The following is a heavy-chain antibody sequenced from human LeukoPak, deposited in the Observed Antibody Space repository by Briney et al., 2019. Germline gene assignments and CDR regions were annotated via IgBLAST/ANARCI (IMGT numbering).Heavy chain of an antibody. CDR1: GYTFTSYG. Sequence: AASVKVSCKASGYTFTSYGISWVRQAPGQGLEWMGWISAYNGNTNYAQKLQGRVTITTDTSTSTAYMELRSLRSDDTAVYYCASCSTSCYDAFDIWGQGTMVTVSS. CDR3: ASCSTSCYDAFDI. CDR2: ISAYNGNT. V-gene: IGHV1-18*04. D-gene: IGHD2-2*01. J-gene: IGHJ3*02.